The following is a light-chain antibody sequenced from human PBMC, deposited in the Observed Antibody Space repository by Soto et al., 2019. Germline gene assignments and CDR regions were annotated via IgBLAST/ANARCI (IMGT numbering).Light chain of an antibody. CDR1: SSDVGSYNR. CDR3: NSYTGSSTYV. J-gene: IGLJ1*01. CDR2: EVS. Sequence: QSALTQPPSVSGSPGQSVAISCTGTSSDVGSYNRVSWYQQPPGAAPKLMIYEVSNRPSGVPDRFSGSKSGNTASLTISGLQAEVEADYDCNSYTGSSTYVFGTGTKLTVL. V-gene: IGLV2-18*02.